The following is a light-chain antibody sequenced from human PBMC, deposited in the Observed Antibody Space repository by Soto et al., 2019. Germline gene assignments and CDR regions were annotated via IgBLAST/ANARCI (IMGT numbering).Light chain of an antibody. CDR2: KTS. V-gene: IGKV1-5*03. CDR1: QSIGVW. J-gene: IGKJ1*01. Sequence: DIQMTQSPSTLSASVGDRDTNTCRASQSIGVWLAWYQQKPGTAPKLLIYKTSTLDSGVPLRFSGSGSGTEFTLTISSLQPDDFATYYCQQYINYFRTFGQGTKVDIK. CDR3: QQYINYFRT.